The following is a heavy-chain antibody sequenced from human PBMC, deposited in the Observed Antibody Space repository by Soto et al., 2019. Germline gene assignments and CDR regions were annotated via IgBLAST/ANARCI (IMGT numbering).Heavy chain of an antibody. CDR1: GYTFTGYY. D-gene: IGHD6-13*01. Sequence: ASVKVSCKASGYTFTGYYMHWVRQAPGQGLEWMGWINPNSGGTNYAQKFQGWVTMTRDTSISTAYMELSRLRSDDTAVYYCASDFVAAGYYYYGMDVWGQGTTVTVYS. V-gene: IGHV1-2*04. CDR2: INPNSGGT. CDR3: ASDFVAAGYYYYGMDV. J-gene: IGHJ6*02.